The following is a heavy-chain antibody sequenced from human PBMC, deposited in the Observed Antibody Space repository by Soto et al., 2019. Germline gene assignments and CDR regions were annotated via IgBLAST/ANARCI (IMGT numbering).Heavy chain of an antibody. J-gene: IGHJ3*02. V-gene: IGHV3-21*01. CDR2: ITGTGSQI. CDR3: ARDDYYDMSGYQSDNAFNI. D-gene: IGHD3-22*01. Sequence: GGSLRLSCEASGFTFSSYSMNWVRQAPGKGLEWVSSITGTGSQIYYAESVKGRFTVSRDNAKNSLFLQMNSLRAEDTAVYYCARDDYYDMSGYQSDNAFNIWGQGTMVTVSS. CDR1: GFTFSSYS.